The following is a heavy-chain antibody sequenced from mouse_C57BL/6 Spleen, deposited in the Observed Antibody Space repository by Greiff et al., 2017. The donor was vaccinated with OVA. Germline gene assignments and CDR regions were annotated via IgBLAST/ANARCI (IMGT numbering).Heavy chain of an antibody. CDR2: ISSGSSTI. CDR3: AIDYYGSSYEGIAMDY. CDR1: GFTFSDYG. Sequence: EVQLVESGGGLVKPGGSLKLSCAASGFTFSDYGMHWVRQAPEQGLEWVAYISSGSSTIYYADTVKGRFTISRDNAKNTLFLQMTSLRSEDTAMYYCAIDYYGSSYEGIAMDYWGQGTSVTVSS. D-gene: IGHD1-1*01. J-gene: IGHJ4*01. V-gene: IGHV5-17*01.